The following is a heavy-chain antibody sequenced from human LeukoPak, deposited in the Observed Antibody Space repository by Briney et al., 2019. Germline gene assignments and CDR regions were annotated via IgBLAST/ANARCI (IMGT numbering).Heavy chain of an antibody. J-gene: IGHJ4*02. V-gene: IGHV3-23*01. CDR3: AKNRHRLPSDY. Sequence: GGSLRLSCAAAGFTFSSYAMSGVRQAPRKGLEWVSAISGSGGSTYYAYSVKGRFTISRDNSKNTLYLQMDSLRADDTAVYYCAKNRHRLPSDYWGQGTLVTVSS. CDR2: ISGSGGST. CDR1: GFTFSSYA. D-gene: IGHD1-14*01.